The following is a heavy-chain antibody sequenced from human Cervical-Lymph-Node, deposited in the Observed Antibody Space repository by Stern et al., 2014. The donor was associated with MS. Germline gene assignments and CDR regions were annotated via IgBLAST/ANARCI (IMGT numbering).Heavy chain of an antibody. Sequence: QVQLQESGPGLVKPSETLSLTCTVSGGSISRYYWSWIRQPPGKGLEWIGYIYYSGSPNYNPSLKSRVTISVDTSKNQFSLKLSSVTAADTAVYYCARGYGGNPIDYWGQGTLVTVSS. J-gene: IGHJ4*02. CDR2: IYYSGSP. D-gene: IGHD4-23*01. CDR3: ARGYGGNPIDY. CDR1: GGSISRYY. V-gene: IGHV4-59*01.